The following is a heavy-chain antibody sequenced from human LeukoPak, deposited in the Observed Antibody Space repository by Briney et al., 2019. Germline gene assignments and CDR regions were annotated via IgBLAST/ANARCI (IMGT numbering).Heavy chain of an antibody. D-gene: IGHD3-9*01. CDR3: AKDLGVRYFDWLIPGSDY. V-gene: IGHV3-30*18. J-gene: IGHJ4*02. Sequence: PAGSLILSCAASGFTFSSYGMHWVRQAPGKGLEWVEVISYDGSNKYYADSVKGRFTTTRDNSKNTLYLQMTSLRAEDTAVYYCAKDLGVRYFDWLIPGSDYWGQGTLVTVSS. CDR1: GFTFSSYG. CDR2: ISYDGSNK.